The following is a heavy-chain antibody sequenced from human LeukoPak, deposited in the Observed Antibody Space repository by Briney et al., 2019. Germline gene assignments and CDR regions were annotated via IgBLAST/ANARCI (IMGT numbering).Heavy chain of an antibody. CDR3: ARQTRDGSGSRGYSFDF. J-gene: IGHJ4*02. Sequence: GESLKISCKGLGYDFSTYWNAWVRQRPGKGLEWMGIIYPGDSDTRYSPSFEGQVTISADKSISTAYLQWSSLKASDTAMYYCARQTRDGSGSRGYSFDFWGQGTLVTVSS. CDR1: GYDFSTYW. V-gene: IGHV5-51*01. CDR2: IYPGDSDT. D-gene: IGHD3-10*01.